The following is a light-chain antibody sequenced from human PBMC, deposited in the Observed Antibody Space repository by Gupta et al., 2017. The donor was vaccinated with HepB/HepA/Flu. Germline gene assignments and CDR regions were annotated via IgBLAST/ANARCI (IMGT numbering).Light chain of an antibody. V-gene: IGKV3-20*01. J-gene: IGKJ3*01. CDR1: QSVRSTH. Sequence: ESILTQSPGTLSLSPGERATLSCRASQSVRSTHLAWYQQRPGQAPRLIIYGTSNRATGSPDRFSGSGYEKDFTLTSSRWEYEDFAVYYEQQDCTSFTFGHGTKVDFK. CDR2: GTS. CDR3: QQDCTSFT.